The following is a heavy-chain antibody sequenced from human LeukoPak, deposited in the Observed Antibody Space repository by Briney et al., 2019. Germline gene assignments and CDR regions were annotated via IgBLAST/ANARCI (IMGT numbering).Heavy chain of an antibody. J-gene: IGHJ4*02. Sequence: GGSLRLSCAASGFTFSNYAMSWVRQAPGKGPEWVSLISNSGDSTYYTDSVKGRFTISRDNSKRTLYLQMNSLRVEDTAVYYCAKGRGGNDYWGQGTLVTVSS. CDR2: ISNSGDST. CDR1: GFTFSNYA. CDR3: AKGRGGNDY. D-gene: IGHD3-10*01. V-gene: IGHV3-23*01.